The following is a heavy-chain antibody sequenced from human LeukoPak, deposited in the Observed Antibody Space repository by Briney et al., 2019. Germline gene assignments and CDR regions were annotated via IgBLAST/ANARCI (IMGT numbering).Heavy chain of an antibody. J-gene: IGHJ4*02. CDR1: GFTFSSYA. CDR2: ISYDGSNK. D-gene: IGHD2-2*01. V-gene: IGHV3-30-3*01. Sequence: GGSLRLSCAASGFTFSSYAMHWVRQAPGKGLEWVAVISYDGSNKYYADSVKGRFTISRGNSKNTLYLQMNSLRAEDTAVYYCARVVVPAAEFDYWGQGTLVTVSS. CDR3: ARVVVPAAEFDY.